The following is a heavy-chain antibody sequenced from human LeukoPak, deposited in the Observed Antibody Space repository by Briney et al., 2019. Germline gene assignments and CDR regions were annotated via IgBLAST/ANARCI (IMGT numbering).Heavy chain of an antibody. V-gene: IGHV3-30*18. D-gene: IGHD6-19*01. Sequence: HPGGSLRLSCAASGFTFSSYGMHWVRQAPGKGLEWVAVISYDGSNKYYADSVKGRFTISRDNSKNTLYLQMNSLIAEDTAVYYCAKDPLWEYSSGWHQWLIPRGIDYWGQGTLVTVSS. CDR3: AKDPLWEYSSGWHQWLIPRGIDY. CDR2: ISYDGSNK. J-gene: IGHJ4*02. CDR1: GFTFSSYG.